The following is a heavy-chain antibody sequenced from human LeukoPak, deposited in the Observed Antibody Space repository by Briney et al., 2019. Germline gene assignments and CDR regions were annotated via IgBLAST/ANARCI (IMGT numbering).Heavy chain of an antibody. V-gene: IGHV3-9*01. D-gene: IGHD3-10*01. CDR2: ISWNSGNM. CDR1: GFMFNDYA. CDR3: ARELLRGGFDP. J-gene: IGHJ5*02. Sequence: GRSLRLSCAPSGFMFNDYALHWVRQAPGKGLEWVSSISWNSGNMYYVDSVKGRFTISRDNTKNSLYLQMNSLRGEDTALYYCARELLRGGFDPWGQGTLVTVSS.